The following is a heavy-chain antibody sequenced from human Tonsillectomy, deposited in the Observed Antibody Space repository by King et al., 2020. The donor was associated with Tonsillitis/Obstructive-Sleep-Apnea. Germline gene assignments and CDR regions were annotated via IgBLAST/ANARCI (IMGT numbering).Heavy chain of an antibody. CDR1: GFTFSSYW. J-gene: IGHJ6*02. V-gene: IGHV3-74*02. Sequence: QLVQSGGGLVQPGGSLRLSCAASGFTFSSYWMHWVRQAPGKGLVWVSRIKNDGSSTSYAASVKGRFTISRDNAKNTLSLQMNSLRAEDTAVYYCARGDRVAQGNYAMDVWGQGTTVTVSS. D-gene: IGHD2-15*01. CDR2: IKNDGSST. CDR3: ARGDRVAQGNYAMDV.